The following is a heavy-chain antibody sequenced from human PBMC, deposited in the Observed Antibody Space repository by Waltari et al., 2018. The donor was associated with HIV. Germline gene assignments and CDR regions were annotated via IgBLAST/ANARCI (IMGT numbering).Heavy chain of an antibody. Sequence: QVLLQQWGAGLLKPSETLSLTCAVYGGSFNGYSWSWIRQSPGKGLEWIGESNHGGSTIYNPTLKSRVTISVDTSKNQFSLKLSFVTAADTAVYYCARRWTTVTTDSLDLWGRGTLVTVSS. CDR2: SNHGGST. D-gene: IGHD4-17*01. J-gene: IGHJ2*01. CDR1: GGSFNGYS. CDR3: ARRWTTVTTDSLDL. V-gene: IGHV4-34*01.